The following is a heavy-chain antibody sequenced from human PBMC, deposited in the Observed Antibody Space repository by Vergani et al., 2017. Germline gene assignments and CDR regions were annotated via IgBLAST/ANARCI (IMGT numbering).Heavy chain of an antibody. CDR2: IYTSGST. V-gene: IGHV4-4*07. CDR1: GGSISSYY. CDR3: ARDLERFGELYTYAFDI. D-gene: IGHD3-10*01. J-gene: IGHJ3*02. Sequence: QLQLQESGPGLVKPSETLSLTCTVSGGSISSYYWSWIRQPAGKGLEWIGRIYTSGSTNYNPSLKSRVTMSVDTSKNQFSLKLSSVNAADTAVYYCARDLERFGELYTYAFDIWGQGTMVTVSS.